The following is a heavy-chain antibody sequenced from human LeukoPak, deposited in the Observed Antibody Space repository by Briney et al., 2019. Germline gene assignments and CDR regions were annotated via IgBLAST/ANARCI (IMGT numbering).Heavy chain of an antibody. CDR3: ARAPMVRGVITAFDQ. D-gene: IGHD3-10*01. V-gene: IGHV3-48*02. CDR2: IDRNSATI. CDR1: GFTFSTSS. Sequence: PRGSLRLSCVDSGFTFSTSSMSWVRQAPGKGLEWVSYIDRNSATIYYADSVRGRFTISRDNAENSLHLQMNSLTDEDTAVYYCARAPMVRGVITAFDQWGQGTLVTVRS. J-gene: IGHJ4*02.